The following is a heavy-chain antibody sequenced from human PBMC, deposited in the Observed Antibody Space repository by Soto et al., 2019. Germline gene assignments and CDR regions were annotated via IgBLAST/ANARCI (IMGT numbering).Heavy chain of an antibody. V-gene: IGHV1-3*01. CDR1: GYTFTSYA. CDR2: INAGNGNT. Sequence: QVQLVQSGAEVKKPGASVKVSCKASGYTFTSYAMHWVRQAPGQRLEWMGWINAGNGNTKYSQKFQGRVTSTRDASPSTAYMERSSLRSEDTAVYYCTRDRRPYSYGTLNWFDPWGQGTLVTVSS. D-gene: IGHD5-18*01. CDR3: TRDRRPYSYGTLNWFDP. J-gene: IGHJ5*02.